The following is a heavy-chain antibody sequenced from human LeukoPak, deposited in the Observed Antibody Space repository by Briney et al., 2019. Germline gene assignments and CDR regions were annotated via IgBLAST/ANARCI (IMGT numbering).Heavy chain of an antibody. CDR3: AELGITMIGGV. CDR1: GFIFIDYW. D-gene: IGHD3-10*02. Sequence: PGGSLRLSCEASGFIFIDYWLSWVRQAPGKGLEWVSYISSSGSTIYYADSVKGRFTISRDNAKNSLYLQMNSLRAEDTAVYYCAELGITMIGGVWGKGTTVTISS. CDR2: ISSSGSTI. J-gene: IGHJ6*04. V-gene: IGHV3-11*04.